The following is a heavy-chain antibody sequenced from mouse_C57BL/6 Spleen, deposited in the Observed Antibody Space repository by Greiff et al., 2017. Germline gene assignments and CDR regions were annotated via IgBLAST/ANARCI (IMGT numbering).Heavy chain of an antibody. CDR2: INPGSGGT. V-gene: IGHV1-54*01. Sequence: VQLQQSGAELVRPGASVKMSCKASGYAFTSYLIEWVKQRHGQGLEWIGVINPGSGGTNYNEKFKGKATMTADNSSSTAYMQLSSLTSEDSAVYFCARTGPSDAIDYWGPGTSVTASS. D-gene: IGHD3-1*01. CDR3: ARTGPSDAIDY. CDR1: GYAFTSYL. J-gene: IGHJ4*01.